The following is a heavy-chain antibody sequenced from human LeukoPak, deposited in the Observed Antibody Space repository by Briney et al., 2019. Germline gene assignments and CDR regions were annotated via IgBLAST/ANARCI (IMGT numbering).Heavy chain of an antibody. V-gene: IGHV1-69*05. CDR3: ARHPEYYDSSGYYQGAFDY. J-gene: IGHJ4*02. D-gene: IGHD3-22*01. CDR1: GGTFTSDA. Sequence: LVKVSCKASGGTFTSDAISWVRQAPGQGLEWMGGIIPIFGTANYAQKFQGRVTITTDESTSTAYMELSSLRSEDTAVYYCARHPEYYDSSGYYQGAFDYWGQGTLVTVSS. CDR2: IIPIFGTA.